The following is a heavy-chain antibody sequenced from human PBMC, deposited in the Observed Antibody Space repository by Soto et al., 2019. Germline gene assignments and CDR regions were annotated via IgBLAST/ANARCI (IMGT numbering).Heavy chain of an antibody. J-gene: IGHJ6*02. V-gene: IGHV1-18*01. CDR2: ISAYNGNT. D-gene: IGHD3-3*01. Sequence: ASVKVSCKASGYTFTSYGISWVRQAPGQGLEWMGWISAYNGNTNYAQKLQGRVTMTTDTSTSTAYMELRSLRSDDTAVYYCARVGSYYDFWSGYPFYYYYVMDVWGQGTTVIVSS. CDR3: ARVGSYYDFWSGYPFYYYYVMDV. CDR1: GYTFTSYG.